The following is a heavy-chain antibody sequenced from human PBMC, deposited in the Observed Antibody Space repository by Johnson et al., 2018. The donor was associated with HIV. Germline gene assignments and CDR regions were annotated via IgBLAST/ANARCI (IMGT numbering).Heavy chain of an antibody. CDR2: IKQDGGEK. J-gene: IGHJ3*02. CDR3: AGLGAGAGLGGAFHI. CDR1: GFTLSSYW. D-gene: IGHD3-16*01. V-gene: IGHV3-7*01. Sequence: VQLVESEGGLVQPGGSLRLSCAASGFTLSSYWMSWVRQAPGKGLEWVANIKQDGGEKYYVDSVKGRFTISRDNARNSVFLQMDSLRAEDTAVYYCAGLGAGAGLGGAFHIWGQGTMVTVTS.